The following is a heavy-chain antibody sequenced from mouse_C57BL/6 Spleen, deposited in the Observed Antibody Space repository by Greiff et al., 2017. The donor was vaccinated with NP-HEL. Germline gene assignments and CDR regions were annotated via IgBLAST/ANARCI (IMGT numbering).Heavy chain of an antibody. CDR2: ISSGSSTI. J-gene: IGHJ4*01. CDR1: GFTFSDYG. V-gene: IGHV5-17*01. D-gene: IGHD1-1*01. Sequence: EVQRVESGGGLVKPGGSLKLSCAASGFTFSDYGMHWVRQAPEKGLEWVAYISSGSSTIYYADTVKGRFTISRDNAKNILFLQMTSLRSEDTAMYYCARFITTVYYYAMDYWGQGTSVTVSS. CDR3: ARFITTVYYYAMDY.